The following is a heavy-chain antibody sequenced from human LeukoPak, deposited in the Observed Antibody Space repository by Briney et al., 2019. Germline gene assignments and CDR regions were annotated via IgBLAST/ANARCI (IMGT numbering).Heavy chain of an antibody. CDR1: GGSISAHY. CDR3: ARGIAAAGVVYFQH. J-gene: IGHJ1*01. Sequence: SETLSLTCTVSGGSISAHYWSWIRQPPGKGLEWIAYIYYSGSTNYNPFLKSRVTISVDTSKNQFSLKLSSVTAADTAVYYCARGIAAAGVVYFQHWGQGTLVTVSS. D-gene: IGHD6-13*01. CDR2: IYYSGST. V-gene: IGHV4-59*11.